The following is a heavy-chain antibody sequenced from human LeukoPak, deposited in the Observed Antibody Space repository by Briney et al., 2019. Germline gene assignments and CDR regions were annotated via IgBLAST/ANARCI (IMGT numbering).Heavy chain of an antibody. CDR3: ARKIVGATAEDY. CDR2: ISAYNGNT. V-gene: IGHV1-18*01. Sequence: GASVKVSCKPSGYTFTSYGISWVRQAPGQGLEWMGWISAYNGNTNYAQKLQGRVTMTTDTSTSTAYMELRSLSSDDTAVYYRARKIVGATAEDYWGEGTVVSVCS. J-gene: IGHJ4*02. CDR1: GYTFTSYG. D-gene: IGHD1-26*01.